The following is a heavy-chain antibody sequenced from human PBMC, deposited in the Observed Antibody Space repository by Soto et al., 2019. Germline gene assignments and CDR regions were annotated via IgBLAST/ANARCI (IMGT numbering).Heavy chain of an antibody. Sequence: EVQLVESGGGLIQPGGSLRLSCAASGFTVSSNYMSWVRQAPGKGLEWVSVIYSCGSTYYADSVKGRFTISRDNSKNTLYLQMNSLRAEDTAVYYCARVSTDCSGGSCYSFCCYYGMDVWGQGTTVTVSS. D-gene: IGHD2-15*01. V-gene: IGHV3-66*03. CDR2: IYSCGST. CDR1: GFTVSSNY. J-gene: IGHJ6*02. CDR3: ARVSTDCSGGSCYSFCCYYGMDV.